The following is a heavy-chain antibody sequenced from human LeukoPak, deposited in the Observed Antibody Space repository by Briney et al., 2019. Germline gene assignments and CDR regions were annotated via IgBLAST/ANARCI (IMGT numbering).Heavy chain of an antibody. V-gene: IGHV3-23*01. CDR1: GFTFSSYA. J-gene: IGHJ2*01. D-gene: IGHD3-22*01. CDR3: ARSQYYYDSSGYYEYDY. CDR2: ISVSGGST. Sequence: GGSLRLSCAASGFTFSSYAMSWVRQAPGKGLEWVSTISVSGGSTYYADSVKGRFTISRDNSKNTLYLQTNSLRAEDTAVYYCARSQYYYDSSGYYEYDYWGRGTLVTVSS.